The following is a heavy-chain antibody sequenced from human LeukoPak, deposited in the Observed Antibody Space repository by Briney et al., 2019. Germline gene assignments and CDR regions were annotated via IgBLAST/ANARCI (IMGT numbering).Heavy chain of an antibody. Sequence: PGGSLRLSCAASGFTFSSYAMSWVRQAPGKGLEWVSGINWNGGSTGYADSVKGRFTISRDNAKNSLYLQMNSLRAEDTALYHCARGVTTVMGPYYYYYMDVWGKGTTVTISS. CDR2: INWNGGST. V-gene: IGHV3-20*01. D-gene: IGHD4-17*01. CDR3: ARGVTTVMGPYYYYYMDV. J-gene: IGHJ6*03. CDR1: GFTFSSYA.